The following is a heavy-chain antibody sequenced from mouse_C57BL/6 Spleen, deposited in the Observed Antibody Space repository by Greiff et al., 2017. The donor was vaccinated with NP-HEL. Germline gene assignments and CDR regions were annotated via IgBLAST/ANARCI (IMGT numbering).Heavy chain of an antibody. D-gene: IGHD2-5*01. J-gene: IGHJ2*01. Sequence: EVQLQQSGPELVKPGASVKIPCKASGYTFTDYNMDWVKQSHGKSLEWIGDINPNNGGTIYNQKFKGKATLTVDKASSTAYMELRSLTSEDTAVYYCARPTRYYSNYGYYFDYWGQGTTLTVSS. CDR1: GYTFTDYN. CDR3: ARPTRYYSNYGYYFDY. V-gene: IGHV1-18*01. CDR2: INPNNGGT.